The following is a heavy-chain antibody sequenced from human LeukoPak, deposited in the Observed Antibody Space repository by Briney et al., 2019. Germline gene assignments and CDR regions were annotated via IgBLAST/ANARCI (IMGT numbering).Heavy chain of an antibody. J-gene: IGHJ3*02. D-gene: IGHD3-22*01. CDR3: AKATNYDSSGYTDAFDI. V-gene: IGHV3-30*02. CDR2: IRYDGSNK. Sequence: GGSLRLSCAASGFTFSRYGIHWVRQAPGKGLEWVSFIRYDGSNKYYADSVKGRFTISRDNSKNTLYLQMNSLRVEDTAVYYCAKATNYDSSGYTDAFDIWGQGTMVTVSS. CDR1: GFTFSRYG.